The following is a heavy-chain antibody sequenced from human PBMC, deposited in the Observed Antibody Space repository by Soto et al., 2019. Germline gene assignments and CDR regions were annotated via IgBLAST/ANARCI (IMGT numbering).Heavy chain of an antibody. CDR3: ARRRTGRDGGYYGMDV. CDR1: GGSISSSSYY. D-gene: IGHD2-15*01. CDR2: IYYSGST. V-gene: IGHV4-39*01. Sequence: SETLSLTCTVSGGSISSSSYYWGWIRQPPGKGLEWIGSIYYSGSTYYNPSLKSRVTISVDTSKNQFSLKLSSVTAADTAVYYCARRRTGRDGGYYGMDVWGQGTTVTVSS. J-gene: IGHJ6*02.